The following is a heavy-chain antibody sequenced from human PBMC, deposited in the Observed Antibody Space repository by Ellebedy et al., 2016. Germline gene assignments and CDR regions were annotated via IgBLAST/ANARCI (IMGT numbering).Heavy chain of an antibody. CDR1: GFTVSTNY. D-gene: IGHD4-17*01. V-gene: IGHV3-53*01. CDR2: IFSDGNT. Sequence: GESLKISCAASGFTVSTNYMKWVRQAPGKGLEWVSAIFSDGNTYYADSVKGRFTISRDNSKNTLYLQMNSLRAEDTAVYYCAKDRGYGDYGYYGMDVWGQGTTVTVSS. J-gene: IGHJ6*02. CDR3: AKDRGYGDYGYYGMDV.